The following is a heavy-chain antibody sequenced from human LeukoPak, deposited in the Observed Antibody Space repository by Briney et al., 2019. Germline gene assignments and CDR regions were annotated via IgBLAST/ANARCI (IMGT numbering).Heavy chain of an antibody. J-gene: IGHJ1*01. Sequence: PGGSLRLSCAASGFTFSTYAMSWVRQAPGKGLEWVSGITGSGGSTHYADSVKGRFTISRDNSKNTLFLQMNSLSAEDTAVYYCAKGFSTHYEYWGQGTLVTVSS. CDR2: ITGSGGST. CDR3: AKGFSTHYEY. CDR1: GFTFSTYA. V-gene: IGHV3-23*01. D-gene: IGHD3-22*01.